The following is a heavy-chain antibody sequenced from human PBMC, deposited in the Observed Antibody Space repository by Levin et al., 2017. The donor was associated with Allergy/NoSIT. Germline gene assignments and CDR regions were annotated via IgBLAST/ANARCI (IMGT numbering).Heavy chain of an antibody. D-gene: IGHD3-16*01. J-gene: IGHJ4*02. CDR3: AKGGQGHFDY. CDR2: INSDGSST. V-gene: IGHV3-74*01. CDR1: GFTFSNYW. Sequence: SGGSLRLSCAASGFTFSNYWMHWVRQAPGKGLVWVSRINSDGSSTSYVDSVKGRFTISRDNARNTLYLQMNSLRAEDTAVYYCAKGGQGHFDYWGQGTLVAVSS.